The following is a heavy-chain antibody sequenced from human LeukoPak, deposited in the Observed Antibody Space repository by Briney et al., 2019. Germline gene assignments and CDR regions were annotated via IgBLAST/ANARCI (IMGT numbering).Heavy chain of an antibody. CDR2: IYYSGST. CDR1: GGSISSSSYY. Sequence: PSETLSLNXTVSGGSISSSSYYWGWIRQPPGKGLVWIGSIYYSGSTYYNPSLKSRVTISVDTSKNQFSLKLSSVTAADTAVYYCARIRSLDVPSNWFDPWGQGTLVTVSS. V-gene: IGHV4-39*01. J-gene: IGHJ5*02. CDR3: ARIRSLDVPSNWFDP. D-gene: IGHD2-2*01.